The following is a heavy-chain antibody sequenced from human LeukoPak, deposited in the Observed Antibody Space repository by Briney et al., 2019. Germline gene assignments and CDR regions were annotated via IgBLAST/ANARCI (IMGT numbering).Heavy chain of an antibody. CDR1: GSTLSDLS. V-gene: IGHV1-24*01. CDR3: VTDRARLFWYFDL. Sequence: ASAKVSCKVSGSTLSDLSIHWVRQAPGKGLEYVGGSDPEDGETFHAQNFQGRVTMIEDTSIDTAYMELSSLRSEDTAVYYCVTDRARLFWYFDLWGRGTLVTVSS. CDR2: SDPEDGET. J-gene: IGHJ2*01. D-gene: IGHD2-21*02.